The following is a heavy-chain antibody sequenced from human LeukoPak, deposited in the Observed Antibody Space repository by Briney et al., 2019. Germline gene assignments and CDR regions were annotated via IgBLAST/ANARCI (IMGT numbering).Heavy chain of an antibody. V-gene: IGHV1-2*02. CDR1: GYTFTGYY. CDR2: INPNSGGT. J-gene: IGHJ4*02. CDR3: ARDYYDSSGNDY. D-gene: IGHD3-22*01. Sequence: GASVKVSCKASGYTFTGYYMHWVRQAPGQGLEWMGWINPNSGGTNYAQKFQGRVTMTRDMSISTAYMELSRLRSDDTAVYYCARDYYDSSGNDYWGQGTLVTVSS.